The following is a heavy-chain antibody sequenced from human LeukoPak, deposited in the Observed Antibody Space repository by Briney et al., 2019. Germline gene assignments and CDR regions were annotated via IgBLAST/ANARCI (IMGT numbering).Heavy chain of an antibody. D-gene: IGHD6-19*01. CDR2: ISGSGGDT. Sequence: GESLRLSCAASGFTFSSYPMSWVRQAPGKGLEWVSAISGSGGDTYYADSVKGRFTISRDNSKNTLYLQMNSLRAEDTALYYCATSSGWYPKYFDYWGQGTLVTVSS. CDR1: GFTFSSYP. V-gene: IGHV3-23*01. J-gene: IGHJ4*02. CDR3: ATSSGWYPKYFDY.